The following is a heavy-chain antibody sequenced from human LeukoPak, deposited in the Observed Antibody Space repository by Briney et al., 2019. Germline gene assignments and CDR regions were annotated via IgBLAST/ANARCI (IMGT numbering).Heavy chain of an antibody. CDR3: ARGRYDFWSGYPSDY. Sequence: GASVKVSCKASGYTFTSYDINWVRQATGQGLEWMGWRNPNSGNTGYAQKFQGRVTMTRNTSISTAYMELSSLRSEDTAVYYCARGRYDFWSGYPSDYWGQGTLVTVSS. D-gene: IGHD3-3*01. CDR1: GYTFTSYD. J-gene: IGHJ4*02. V-gene: IGHV1-8*01. CDR2: RNPNSGNT.